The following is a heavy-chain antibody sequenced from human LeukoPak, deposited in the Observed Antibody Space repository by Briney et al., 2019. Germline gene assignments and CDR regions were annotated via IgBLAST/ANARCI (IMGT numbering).Heavy chain of an antibody. J-gene: IGHJ2*01. D-gene: IGHD4-17*01. Sequence: SGRSLRLSCAASGFTFSSYGMHWVRQAPGKGLEWVAVIWYDGSNKYYADSVKGRFTISRDNSKNTLYLQMNSLRAEDTAVYYCAKDLGKAPTMTTPGYFDLWGRGTLVTVSS. V-gene: IGHV3-33*06. CDR1: GFTFSSYG. CDR3: AKDLGKAPTMTTPGYFDL. CDR2: IWYDGSNK.